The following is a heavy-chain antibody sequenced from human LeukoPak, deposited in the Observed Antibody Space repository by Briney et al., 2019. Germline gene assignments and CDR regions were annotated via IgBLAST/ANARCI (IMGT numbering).Heavy chain of an antibody. Sequence: PGGSLRLSCAASGFSFSNYRMNWVRQAPGKGLEWVSSISSSSSYIYYADSGKGRFTISRDNAKNSLYLQMNSLRVEDTAVYYCARVDTGLADDYWGQGTLVTVSS. CDR3: ARVDTGLADDY. V-gene: IGHV3-21*01. J-gene: IGHJ4*02. CDR2: ISSSSSYI. CDR1: GFSFSNYR. D-gene: IGHD3/OR15-3a*01.